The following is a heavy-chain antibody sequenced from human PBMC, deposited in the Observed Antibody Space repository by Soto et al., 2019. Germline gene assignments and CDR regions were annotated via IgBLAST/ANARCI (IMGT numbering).Heavy chain of an antibody. CDR2: IKQDGSEK. Sequence: PGGSLRLSCAASGFTFSSYWMSWVRQAPGKGLEWVANIKQDGSEKYYVDSVKGRFTISRDNAKNSLYLQMNILRAEDTAVYYCARFTSSSWVSFHYYYGMDVWGQGTTVTVSS. V-gene: IGHV3-7*01. CDR3: ARFTSSSWVSFHYYYGMDV. CDR1: GFTFSSYW. D-gene: IGHD6-13*01. J-gene: IGHJ6*02.